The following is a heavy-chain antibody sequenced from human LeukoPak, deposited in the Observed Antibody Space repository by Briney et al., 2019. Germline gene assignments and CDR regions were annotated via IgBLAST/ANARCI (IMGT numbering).Heavy chain of an antibody. CDR3: ASSHSTYYYASGSYS. CDR1: GGSISSSSYY. V-gene: IGHV4-39*07. CDR2: IYYSGST. Sequence: PSETLSLTCTVSGGSISSSSYYWGWIRQPPGKGLEWIGSIYYSGSTYYNPSLKSRVTISVDTSKNQFSLKLSSVTAADTAVYYCASSHSTYYYASGSYSWGQGTLVTVSS. D-gene: IGHD3-10*01. J-gene: IGHJ4*02.